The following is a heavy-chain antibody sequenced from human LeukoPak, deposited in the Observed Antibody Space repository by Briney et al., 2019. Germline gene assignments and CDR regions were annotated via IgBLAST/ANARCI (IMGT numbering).Heavy chain of an antibody. CDR3: ARDRAVLQDYYQFDP. Sequence: GSLRLSCAASGFTFSSYSMNWVRQAPGKGLEWIGSIYHSGSTYYNPSLKSRVTISVDTSKNQFSLKTRSVTAADTAVYYCARDRAVLQDYYQFDPWGQGTLVTVSS. J-gene: IGHJ5*02. CDR2: IYHSGST. CDR1: GFTFSSYS. D-gene: IGHD1-26*01. V-gene: IGHV4-38-2*02.